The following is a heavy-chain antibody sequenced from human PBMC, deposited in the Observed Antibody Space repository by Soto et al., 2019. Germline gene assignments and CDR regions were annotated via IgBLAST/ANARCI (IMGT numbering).Heavy chain of an antibody. CDR2: IIPMYGPA. D-gene: IGHD3-10*01. J-gene: IGHJ5*02. CDR3: ARVTSMVRGVIDNWFDP. Sequence: QVPLVQSGAEVKKPGSSVTVSCKASGGTFSSYAIHWVRQAPGQGHEWMGGIIPMYGPATYAQRFQGRVTIPADESTTTVYMELTSLTSQDTAVYYRARVTSMVRGVIDNWFDPWGHGTLVTGSS. CDR1: GGTFSSYA. V-gene: IGHV1-69*01.